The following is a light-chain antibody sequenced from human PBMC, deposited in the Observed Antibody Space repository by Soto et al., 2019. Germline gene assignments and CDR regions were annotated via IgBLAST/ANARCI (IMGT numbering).Light chain of an antibody. CDR1: SSDVGGYNY. J-gene: IGLJ1*01. V-gene: IGLV2-14*01. CDR2: DVS. Sequence: QSVLTQPPSVSGCPGQSITISCTGTSSDVGGYNYVSWYQQHPGKAPKLMIYDVSNRPSGVSNRFSGSKSGNTASLTISGLQAEDESDYYRSSYTSSSTRVFGTGTKVTVL. CDR3: SSYTSSSTRV.